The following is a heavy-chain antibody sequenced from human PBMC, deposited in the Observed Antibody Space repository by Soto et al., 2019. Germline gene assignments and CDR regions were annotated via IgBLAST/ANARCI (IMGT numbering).Heavy chain of an antibody. J-gene: IGHJ5*01. V-gene: IGHV1-46*03. CDR3: ARDALFGSGSYVTGWLDS. CDR1: GYAFTSSY. Sequence: QVQLVQSGAEVKKPGASVELSCKASGYAFTSSYVHWVRQAPGQGLEWMGIIHPSGGSTTYAQKCRGRVIMSRYTATSTVYMELRRLTSEDTAVYFCARDALFGSGSYVTGWLDSWGQGTLVTVSS. D-gene: IGHD3-10*01. CDR2: IHPSGGST.